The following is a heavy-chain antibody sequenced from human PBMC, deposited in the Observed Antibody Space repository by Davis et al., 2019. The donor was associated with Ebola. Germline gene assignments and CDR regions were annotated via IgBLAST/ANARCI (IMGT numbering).Heavy chain of an antibody. D-gene: IGHD6-6*01. CDR3: AREGAISIASPHYYGMDV. V-gene: IGHV1-2*04. CDR1: GYTFTGYY. Sequence: ASVKVSCKASGYTFTGYYMHWVRQAPGQGLEWMGWINPNSGGTNYAQKFQGWVTMTRDTSISTAYMELSRLRSDDTAVYYCAREGAISIASPHYYGMDVWGQGTTVTVSS. J-gene: IGHJ6*02. CDR2: INPNSGGT.